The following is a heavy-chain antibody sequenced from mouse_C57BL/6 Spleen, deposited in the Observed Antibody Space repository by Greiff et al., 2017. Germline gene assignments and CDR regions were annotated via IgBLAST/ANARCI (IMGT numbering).Heavy chain of an antibody. V-gene: IGHV1-81*01. CDR3: ARSLDSSGFYAMDY. CDR2: IYPRSGNT. D-gene: IGHD3-2*02. J-gene: IGHJ4*01. CDR1: GYTFTSYG. Sequence: QVQLQQSGAELARPGASVKLSCKASGYTFTSYGISWVKQRTGQGLEWIGEIYPRSGNTYYNEKFKGKATLTADKSSSTAYMELRSLTSEDSAVYFCARSLDSSGFYAMDYWGQGTSVTVSS.